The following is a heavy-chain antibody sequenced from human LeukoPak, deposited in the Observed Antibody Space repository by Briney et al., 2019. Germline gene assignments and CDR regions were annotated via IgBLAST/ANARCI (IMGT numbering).Heavy chain of an antibody. CDR3: ARDDTTIVVVEGYWFDP. CDR2: IIPIFGIA. Sequence: SVKVSCMASGGTFSSYAISWVRQAPRQGLEWMGRIIPIFGIANYAQKFQGRVTITADKSTSTAYMELSSLRSEDTAVYYCARDDTTIVVVEGYWFDPWGQGNLVTVSS. CDR1: GGTFSSYA. D-gene: IGHD2-21*01. J-gene: IGHJ5*02. V-gene: IGHV1-69*04.